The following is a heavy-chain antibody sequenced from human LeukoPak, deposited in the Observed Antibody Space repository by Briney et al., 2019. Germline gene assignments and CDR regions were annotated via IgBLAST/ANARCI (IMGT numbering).Heavy chain of an antibody. Sequence: GGSLRLSCAASGFTFSIYSMNWVRQAPGKGLEWVSSISSSSSYIYYADSVKGRFTISRDNAKNSLYLQMNSLRAEDTAVYYCASGGGTTLYIWGQGTMVTVSS. CDR3: ASGGGTTLYI. CDR1: GFTFSIYS. V-gene: IGHV3-21*01. CDR2: ISSSSSYI. J-gene: IGHJ3*02. D-gene: IGHD1-1*01.